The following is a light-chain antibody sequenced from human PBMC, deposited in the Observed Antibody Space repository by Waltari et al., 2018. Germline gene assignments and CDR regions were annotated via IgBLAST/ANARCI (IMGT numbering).Light chain of an antibody. V-gene: IGKV1-39*01. CDR3: QQLYTYPYT. Sequence: DIQMTQSPSSLSASVGDRVTITCRASQSISSYLNWYQQKPGKAPKLLIYAASSLQSGVPSRFSGSGSGTDFTLTISILQPEDFATYYCQQLYTYPYTFGQGTKLEIK. CDR1: QSISSY. CDR2: AAS. J-gene: IGKJ2*01.